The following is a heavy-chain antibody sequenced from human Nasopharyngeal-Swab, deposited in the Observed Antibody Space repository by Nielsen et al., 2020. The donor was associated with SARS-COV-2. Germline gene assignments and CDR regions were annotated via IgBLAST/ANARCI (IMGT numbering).Heavy chain of an antibody. J-gene: IGHJ6*02. V-gene: IGHV3-23*01. D-gene: IGHD6-25*01. CDR3: AKDRDSGDESEEYYHYYGMDV. Sequence: GESLKISCAASGFTFSNFAMSWVRQAPGKGLEWVSVISGDNENTYYADSVRGRFTISRDNSKNTLNLQMNNLRAEDTAIYYCAKDRDSGDESEEYYHYYGMDVWGQGAPVTVSS. CDR1: GFTFSNFA. CDR2: ISGDNENT.